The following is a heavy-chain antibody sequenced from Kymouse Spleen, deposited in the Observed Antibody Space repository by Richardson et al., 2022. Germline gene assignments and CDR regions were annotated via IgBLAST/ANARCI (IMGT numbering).Heavy chain of an antibody. D-gene: IGHD6-6*01. V-gene: IGHV3-33*01. CDR2: IWYDGSNK. CDR1: GFTFSSYG. Sequence: QVQLVESGGGVVQPGRSLRLSCAASGFTFSSYGMHWVRQAPGKGLEWVAVIWYDGSNKYYADSVKGRFTISRDNSKNTLYLQMNSLRAEDTAVYYCARKRSSSSAFDIWGQGTMVTVSS. CDR3: ARKRSSSSAFDI. J-gene: IGHJ3*02.